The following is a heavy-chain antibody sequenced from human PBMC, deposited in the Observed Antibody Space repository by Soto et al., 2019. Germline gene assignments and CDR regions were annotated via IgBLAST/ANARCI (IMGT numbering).Heavy chain of an antibody. CDR1: GFTFSSYA. Sequence: GGSLRLSCAASGFTFSSYAMSWVRQAPGKGLEWVSAISGSGGSTYYADSVKGRFTISRDNSKNTLYLQMNSLRAEDTAVYYCAKGGGYDFWSGYYQYYYYMDVWGKGTTVTVSS. D-gene: IGHD3-3*01. V-gene: IGHV3-23*01. J-gene: IGHJ6*03. CDR2: ISGSGGST. CDR3: AKGGGYDFWSGYYQYYYYMDV.